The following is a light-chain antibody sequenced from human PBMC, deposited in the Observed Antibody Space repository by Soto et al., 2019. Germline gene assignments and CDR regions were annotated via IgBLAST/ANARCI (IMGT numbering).Light chain of an antibody. CDR2: DAS. CDR3: QQYNHWPLT. V-gene: IGKV3-15*01. CDR1: QSVSGD. Sequence: EIVMTQSPATLSVSPGDRATLSCRASQSVSGDLAWYQQKPGQPPRLLIYDASTRATVIPARFSGSGSGTGFTLAVSGLQSEDFAVYYCQQYNHWPLTFGGGTKVELK. J-gene: IGKJ4*01.